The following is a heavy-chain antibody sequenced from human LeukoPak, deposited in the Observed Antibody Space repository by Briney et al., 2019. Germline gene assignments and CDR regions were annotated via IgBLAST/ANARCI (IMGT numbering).Heavy chain of an antibody. Sequence: GGSLRLSCAASGFTFSSYEMNWVRQAPGKGLEWVSCISSSGSTIYYADSVKGRFTISRDNAKNSLYLQMNSLRAEDTAVYYCARDREEYDYWGQGTLVTVSS. V-gene: IGHV3-48*03. CDR3: ARDREEYDY. CDR1: GFTFSSYE. D-gene: IGHD3-10*01. CDR2: ISSSGSTI. J-gene: IGHJ4*02.